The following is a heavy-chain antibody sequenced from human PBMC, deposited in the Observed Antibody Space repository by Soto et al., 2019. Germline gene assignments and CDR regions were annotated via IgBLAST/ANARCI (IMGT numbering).Heavy chain of an antibody. D-gene: IGHD3-10*01. CDR3: VRDRYSSSGWFDP. Sequence: SQTLSLTCAISGDSVSSYSAAWNWIRQSPSGGLEWLGRTYYRSRFFSDYAESVKSRIIINPDTSKNQFSLQLKSVAPEDTAVYYCVRDRYSSSGWFDPWCQGTPVTVS. V-gene: IGHV6-1*01. J-gene: IGHJ5*02. CDR2: TYYRSRFFS. CDR1: GDSVSSYSAA.